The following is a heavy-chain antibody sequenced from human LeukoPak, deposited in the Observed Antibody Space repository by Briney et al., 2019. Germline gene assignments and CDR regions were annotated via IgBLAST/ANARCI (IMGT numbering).Heavy chain of an antibody. Sequence: PSETLSLTCAVYGGSFSGYYWSWIRQPPGKGLEWIGEINHSGSTNYNPSLKSRVTISVDTSKNQFSLKLSSVTAADTAVYYCARLVPIAAVSRVKFDPWGQGTLVTVSS. CDR3: ARLVPIAAVSRVKFDP. CDR2: INHSGST. CDR1: GGSFSGYY. D-gene: IGHD6-13*01. J-gene: IGHJ5*02. V-gene: IGHV4-34*01.